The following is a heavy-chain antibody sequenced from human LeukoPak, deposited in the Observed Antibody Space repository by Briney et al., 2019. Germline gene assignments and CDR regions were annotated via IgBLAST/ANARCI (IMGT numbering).Heavy chain of an antibody. V-gene: IGHV1-2*02. Sequence: ASVKVSCKASGYTFTGYYMHWVRQAPGQGLEWMGWINLNSGGTNYAQKFQGRVTMTRDTSISTACMELSRLRSDDTAVYYCARDRRGYSYGYAYWGQGTLVTVSS. CDR1: GYTFTGYY. D-gene: IGHD5-18*01. CDR3: ARDRRGYSYGYAY. CDR2: INLNSGGT. J-gene: IGHJ4*02.